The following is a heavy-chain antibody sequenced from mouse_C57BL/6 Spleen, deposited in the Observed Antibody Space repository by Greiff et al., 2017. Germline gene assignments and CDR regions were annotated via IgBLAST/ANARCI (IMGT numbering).Heavy chain of an antibody. CDR2: IYPGGGDT. Sequence: QVQLKESGAELVKPGASVKISCKASGYAFSSYWMNWVKQRPGKGLEWIGQIYPGGGDTNYNGKFKGKATLTADKASSTAYMQLSSLSSEDSAVYFCARSGYGSEFDGWGKGTTLTVSS. D-gene: IGHD1-1*01. V-gene: IGHV1-80*01. CDR1: GYAFSSYW. CDR3: ARSGYGSEFDG. J-gene: IGHJ1*03.